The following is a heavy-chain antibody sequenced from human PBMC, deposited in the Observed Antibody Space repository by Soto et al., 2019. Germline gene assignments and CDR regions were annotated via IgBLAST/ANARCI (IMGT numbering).Heavy chain of an antibody. CDR2: INPGGST. Sequence: QVQLVQSGAEVKKPGASVKVSCKASGYTFTSYYMHWVRQAPGQGLEWMGIINPGGSTSYAQKFQGRVTMXXDXSXXTVYMELGSLRSEDTAVYYCARVYCSGCSCYGIDYWGQGTLVTVSS. D-gene: IGHD2-15*01. J-gene: IGHJ4*02. CDR3: ARVYCSGCSCYGIDY. CDR1: GYTFTSYY. V-gene: IGHV1-46*01.